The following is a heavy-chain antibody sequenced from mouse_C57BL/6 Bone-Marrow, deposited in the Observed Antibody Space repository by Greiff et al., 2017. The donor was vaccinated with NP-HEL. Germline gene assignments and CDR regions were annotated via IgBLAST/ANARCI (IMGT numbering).Heavy chain of an antibody. J-gene: IGHJ4*01. CDR1: GYTFTSYW. Sequence: VQLQQSGTVLARPGASVKMSCKTSGYTFTSYWMHWVKQRPGQGLEWIGAIYPGNSDTSYNQKFKGKAKLTAVTSASTAYMELSSLTNEDSAVYYCTGDSSGYDAMDDWGQGTSVTVSS. CDR2: IYPGNSDT. D-gene: IGHD3-2*02. V-gene: IGHV1-5*01. CDR3: TGDSSGYDAMDD.